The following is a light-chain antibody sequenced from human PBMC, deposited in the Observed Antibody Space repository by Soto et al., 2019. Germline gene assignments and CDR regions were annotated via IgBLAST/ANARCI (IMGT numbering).Light chain of an antibody. CDR1: QSVINRY. CDR2: GAS. J-gene: IGKJ1*01. V-gene: IGKV3-20*01. Sequence: ETVLTQSPGTLSLSPGERATLSCRASQSVINRYLAWYQQKPGQAPRLLIHGASSRATGIPDRFSGSGSGTDFTLTISRLEPEDFAVYYCQQYGSSPRTFGQGTKVDI. CDR3: QQYGSSPRT.